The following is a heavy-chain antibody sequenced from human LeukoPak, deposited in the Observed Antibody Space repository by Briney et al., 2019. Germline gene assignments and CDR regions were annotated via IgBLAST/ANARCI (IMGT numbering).Heavy chain of an antibody. Sequence: GGSLRLSCAASGFTFTTYAMNSVRQAPGKGLEWDSSFSGSGSSTTYAASVNGRLTISRDNSKNTQYLQMNSLRAEDTAVYDYAKGTCIANTCYGNAFDMWGQGTMVTVSS. CDR2: FSGSGSST. D-gene: IGHD3-16*01. J-gene: IGHJ3*02. CDR1: GFTFTTYA. CDR3: AKGTCIANTCYGNAFDM. V-gene: IGHV3-23*01.